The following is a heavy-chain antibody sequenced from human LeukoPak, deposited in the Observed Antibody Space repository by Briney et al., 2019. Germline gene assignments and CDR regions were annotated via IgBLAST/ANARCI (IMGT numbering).Heavy chain of an antibody. CDR2: IRYDGSNK. D-gene: IGHD6-13*01. V-gene: IGHV3-30*02. Sequence: GGSLRLSCAAYGFTFSSYGMHWVRHAPGKGLEWVAFIRYDGSNKYYADSVKGRFTISRDNSKNTLYLQMNSQRAEDTAVYCCAKGAGSSWYGFDYWGQGTLVTVAS. CDR3: AKGAGSSWYGFDY. CDR1: GFTFSSYG. J-gene: IGHJ4*02.